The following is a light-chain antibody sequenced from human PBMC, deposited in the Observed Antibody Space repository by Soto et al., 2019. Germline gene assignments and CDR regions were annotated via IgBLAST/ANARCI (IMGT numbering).Light chain of an antibody. CDR1: QSISSY. V-gene: IGKV1-39*01. CDR2: AAS. CDR3: QQSYSTPPIT. J-gene: IGKJ5*01. Sequence: DIQMTQSPCSLSASVGGRFTITFLASQSISSYLNWYQQKPGKAPKLLIYAASSLQSGVPSRFSGSGSGTDFTLTISSLQPEDFATYYCQQSYSTPPITFGQGTRLEIK.